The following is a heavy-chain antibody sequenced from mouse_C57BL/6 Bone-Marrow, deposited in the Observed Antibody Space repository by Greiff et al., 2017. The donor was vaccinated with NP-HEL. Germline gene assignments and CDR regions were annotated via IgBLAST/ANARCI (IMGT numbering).Heavy chain of an antibody. J-gene: IGHJ2*01. D-gene: IGHD4-1*01. CDR2: INPSSGYT. CDR3: ARALPNWDFDY. Sequence: VQLQQSGAELARPGASVKMSCKASCYTFTSYTMHWVPQRPGQGLEWIGYINPSSGYTKYNQKFKDKATLTSDKSSSNAYMQLRSLTSEDSAVYYCARALPNWDFDYWGQGTTLTVSS. V-gene: IGHV1-4*01. CDR1: CYTFTSYT.